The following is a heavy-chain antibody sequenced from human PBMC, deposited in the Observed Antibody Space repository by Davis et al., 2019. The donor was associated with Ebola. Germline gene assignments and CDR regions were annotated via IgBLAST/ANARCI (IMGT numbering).Heavy chain of an antibody. J-gene: IGHJ3*01. D-gene: IGHD2-21*02. CDR1: GSTFSSNS. V-gene: IGHV3-23*01. Sequence: GGSLRLSCAASGSTFSSNSMSWVRQAPGKGLEWVSTFGTSGDTYYADSVKGRFTISRDNSRNTLYLQMNGLRVEDTAMYYCAKDTANIWFDVWGQGTMVTVSS. CDR2: FGTSGDT. CDR3: AKDTANIWFDV.